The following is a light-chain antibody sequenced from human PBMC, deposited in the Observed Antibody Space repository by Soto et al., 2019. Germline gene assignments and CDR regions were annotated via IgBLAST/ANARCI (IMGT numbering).Light chain of an antibody. CDR2: GAS. J-gene: IGKJ2*01. CDR1: RSISNN. Sequence: EMVMTQSPATLSVSPGERVTLSCRASRSISNNLAWYQQKPGQAPRLLIYGASTRATGIPARFSGSGSGTEFTLTISSLQSEDFAVYYCQQYNNWPGTFGQGTKLEIK. CDR3: QQYNNWPGT. V-gene: IGKV3-15*01.